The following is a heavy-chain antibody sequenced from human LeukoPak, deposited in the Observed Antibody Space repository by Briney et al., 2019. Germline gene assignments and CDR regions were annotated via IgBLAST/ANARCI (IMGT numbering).Heavy chain of an antibody. CDR1: GFTFSSYG. Sequence: TGGSLRLSCAASGFTFSSYGMHWVRQAPGKGLEWVAVISYDGSNKYYADSVKGRFTISRDNSKNTLYLQMNSLRAEDTAVYYCAKASKRLSYPFYYYYYYYMDVWGKGTTVTVSS. CDR2: ISYDGSNK. V-gene: IGHV3-30*18. CDR3: AKASKRLSYPFYYYYYYYMDV. D-gene: IGHD1-26*01. J-gene: IGHJ6*03.